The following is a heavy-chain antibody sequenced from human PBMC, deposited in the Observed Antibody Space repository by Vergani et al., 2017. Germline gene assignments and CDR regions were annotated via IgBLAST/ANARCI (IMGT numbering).Heavy chain of an antibody. V-gene: IGHV3-72*01. Sequence: EVKLVESGGGLVQPGGSLRVSCAASGFTFSDHYIDWVRQAPGKGLEWVGRSRNKANSYSTEYAASVKGRFTISRDESRNSLYLQMNSLRTEDTAVYYCTSCLTYSSSRYDAFDIWGQGAMVTVSA. CDR3: TSCLTYSSSRYDAFDI. D-gene: IGHD6-13*01. J-gene: IGHJ3*02. CDR1: GFTFSDHY. CDR2: SRNKANSYST.